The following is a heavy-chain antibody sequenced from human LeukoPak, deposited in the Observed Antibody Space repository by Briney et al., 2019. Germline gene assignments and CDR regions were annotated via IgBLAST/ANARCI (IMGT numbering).Heavy chain of an antibody. CDR3: AREWEYQLLYWFDP. Sequence: PGGSLRLSCAASGFTFNNYWMSWVRQAPGKGLEWVANIKQDGSEKYYVDSVKGRFTISRDNAKNSLYLQMNSLRAEDTAVYYCAREWEYQLLYWFDPWGQGTLVTVPS. CDR2: IKQDGSEK. CDR1: GFTFNNYW. V-gene: IGHV3-7*01. D-gene: IGHD2-2*01. J-gene: IGHJ5*02.